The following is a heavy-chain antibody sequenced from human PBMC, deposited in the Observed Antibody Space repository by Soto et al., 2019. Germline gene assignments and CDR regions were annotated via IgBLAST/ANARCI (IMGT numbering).Heavy chain of an antibody. CDR3: ARGRYGDY. J-gene: IGHJ4*01. CDR1: GYAFTTYG. V-gene: IGHV1-18*01. D-gene: IGHD1-1*01. Sequence: QVHLVQSGAEVKKPGASVKVSCKGSGYAFTTYGITWVRQAPGQGLEWMGWISAHNGNTNYAQKLQGRVTVTRDTPTSTAYMELRSLRSDDTPGYYCARGRYGDYWGQEPWSPSPQ. CDR2: ISAHNGNT.